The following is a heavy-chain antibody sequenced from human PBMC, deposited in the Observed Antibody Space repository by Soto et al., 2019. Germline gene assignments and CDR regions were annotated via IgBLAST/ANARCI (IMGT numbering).Heavy chain of an antibody. Sequence: AASVKVSCKASGYTFTGHYIHWVRQAPEQGPEWMGEIGPESGATRYAQKFQGRVTMTRDTSITTVYMELKNLSPDDTAVYYCGRGRSGQIVVFYWGQGTSVTVYS. D-gene: IGHD1-26*01. V-gene: IGHV1-2*02. CDR3: GRGRSGQIVVFY. J-gene: IGHJ4*02. CDR2: IGPESGAT. CDR1: GYTFTGHY.